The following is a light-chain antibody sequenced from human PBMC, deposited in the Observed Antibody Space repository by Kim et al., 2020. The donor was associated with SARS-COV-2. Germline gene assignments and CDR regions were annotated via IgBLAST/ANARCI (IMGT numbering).Light chain of an antibody. J-gene: IGLJ2*01. Sequence: SVKLTCTVGRGHSSNAIAWHQQQPGKSPRYLMKLNSDGSHSKGDGIPDRFSGSSSGAERYLTISSLQSEDEADYYCQTWGTGIVVFGGGTQLTVL. CDR3: QTWGTGIVV. CDR1: RGHSSNA. V-gene: IGLV4-69*01. CDR2: LNSDGSH.